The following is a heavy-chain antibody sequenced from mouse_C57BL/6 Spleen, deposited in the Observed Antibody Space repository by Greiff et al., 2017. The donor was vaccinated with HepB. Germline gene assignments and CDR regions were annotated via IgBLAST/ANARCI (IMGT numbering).Heavy chain of an antibody. CDR2: ISYDGSN. CDR3: ARDYDYEGYFDV. CDR1: GYSITSGYY. J-gene: IGHJ1*03. D-gene: IGHD2-4*01. V-gene: IGHV3-6*01. Sequence: ESGPGLVKPSQSLSLTCSVTGYSITSGYYWNWIRQFPGNKLEWMGYISYDGSNNYNPSLKNRISITRDTSKNQFFLKLNSVTTEDTATYYCARDYDYEGYFDVWGTGTTVTVSS.